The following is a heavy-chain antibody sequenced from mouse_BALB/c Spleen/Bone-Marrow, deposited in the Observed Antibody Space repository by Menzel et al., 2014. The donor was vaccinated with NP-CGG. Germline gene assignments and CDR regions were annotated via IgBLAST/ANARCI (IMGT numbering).Heavy chain of an antibody. D-gene: IGHD2-4*01. CDR2: IDTSDSYT. J-gene: IGHJ4*01. CDR1: GYTFTDYW. V-gene: IGHV1-69*01. Sequence: VQLQQSGAELVMPGASVKMSCKASGYTFTDYWMHWVKQRPGQGLEWIGAIDTSDSYTSYNQKFKGKATLTVDESSSTAYIQLSSLTSEDPAVYDCARKYDYYYARDYWGQGTSVTASS. CDR3: ARKYDYYYARDY.